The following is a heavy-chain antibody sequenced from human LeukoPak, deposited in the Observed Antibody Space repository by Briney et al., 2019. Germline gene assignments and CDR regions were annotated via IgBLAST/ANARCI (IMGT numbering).Heavy chain of an antibody. V-gene: IGHV3-33*01. D-gene: IGHD1-26*01. CDR1: GFTFSSYG. CDR2: IWYDGSNK. J-gene: IGHJ4*02. CDR3: ARDGALGSRRFNFDQ. Sequence: PGGSLRLSCAVSGFTFSSYGMHWVRQAPGKGLEWVAAIWYDGSNKYYADSVKGRFTISRDDSKNTLYLQMNSLRAEDTAVYYCARDGALGSRRFNFDQWGQGTLVTVSS.